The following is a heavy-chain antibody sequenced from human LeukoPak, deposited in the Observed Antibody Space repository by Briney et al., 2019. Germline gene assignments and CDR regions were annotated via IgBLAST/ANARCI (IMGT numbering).Heavy chain of an antibody. J-gene: IGHJ6*02. Sequence: SETLSLTCTVSGGSISYYYWSWIRQPPGKGLEWIGYIYYSGSTNYNPSLKSRVTISVDTSKNQLSLKLTSVTAADTAVSYCARVDYYYDSSGYSYVIDVWGQGTTVTVSS. CDR2: IYYSGST. CDR1: GGSISYYY. V-gene: IGHV4-59*01. CDR3: ARVDYYYDSSGYSYVIDV. D-gene: IGHD3-22*01.